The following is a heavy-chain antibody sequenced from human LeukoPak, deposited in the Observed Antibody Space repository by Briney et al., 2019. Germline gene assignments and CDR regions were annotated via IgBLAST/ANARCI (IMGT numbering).Heavy chain of an antibody. J-gene: IGHJ4*02. CDR3: ARDDASY. V-gene: IGHV3-7*01. Sequence: PGGSLRLSCGVSGFTFSRYWMSWVRQAPGKGLEWVAHMNQDGSEKYYVDSVKGRFTISRDNAKNTLYLQMNSLRAEDTAVYYCARDDASYWGQGTLVTVSS. CDR2: MNQDGSEK. CDR1: GFTFSRYW.